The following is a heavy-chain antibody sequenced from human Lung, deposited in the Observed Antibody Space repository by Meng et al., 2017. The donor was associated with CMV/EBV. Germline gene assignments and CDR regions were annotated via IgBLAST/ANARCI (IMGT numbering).Heavy chain of an antibody. CDR3: ARDAGEGIVVVPAAISAY. V-gene: IGHV3-48*04. J-gene: IGHJ4*02. D-gene: IGHD2-2*02. CDR2: ISSSSSSI. CDR1: GFTFNSYR. Sequence: GEXXKISCAASGFTFNSYRMNWLRQAPGKGLEWVSYISSSSSSIYYTDSVKGRFTISRDNAKNSLYLEMNSLRVDDTGVYFCARDAGEGIVVVPAAISAYWXQGTQVTVSS.